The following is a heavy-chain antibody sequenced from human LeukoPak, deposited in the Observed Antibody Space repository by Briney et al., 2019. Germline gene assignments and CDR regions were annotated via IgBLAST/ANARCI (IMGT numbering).Heavy chain of an antibody. CDR2: TYYRSKWYN. CDR1: GDSVSSNSAA. Sequence: SQTLSLTCAISGDSVSSNSAAWNWIRQSPSRGLEWLGRTYYRSKWYNDYAVSVKSRITINPDTSKNQFSLQLNSVTPEDTAVYYCARVVPGIAAAGARYYYYGMDVWGQGTTVTVSS. D-gene: IGHD6-13*01. J-gene: IGHJ6*02. CDR3: ARVVPGIAAAGARYYYYGMDV. V-gene: IGHV6-1*01.